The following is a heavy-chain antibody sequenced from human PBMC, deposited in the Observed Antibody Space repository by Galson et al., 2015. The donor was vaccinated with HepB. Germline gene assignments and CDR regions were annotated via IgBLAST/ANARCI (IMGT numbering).Heavy chain of an antibody. V-gene: IGHV3-23*01. Sequence: SLRLSCAASGFTFSTYAMSWVRQAPGKGLEWVSAISGDGANTYYADSVKGRFTISRDNSKNTLYVQMESLRAEDTAVYYCAKSYGSWGTYFLDYWGQGTLVTVSS. CDR3: AKSYGSWGTYFLDY. CDR1: GFTFSTYA. CDR2: ISGDGANT. D-gene: IGHD3-16*01. J-gene: IGHJ4*02.